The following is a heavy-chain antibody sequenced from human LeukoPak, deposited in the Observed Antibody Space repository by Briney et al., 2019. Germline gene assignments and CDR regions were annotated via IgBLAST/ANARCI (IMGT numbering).Heavy chain of an antibody. CDR1: GGSISSYY. Sequence: PSETLSLTCTVSGGSISSYYWSWIRQPAGKGLEWIGRIYTSGSTNYNPSLKSRVTISVDTSKNQFSLKLSSVTAADTAVYYCARDGLVGATLAYFDLWGRGTLVTVSS. CDR3: ARDGLVGATLAYFDL. CDR2: IYTSGST. D-gene: IGHD1-26*01. J-gene: IGHJ2*01. V-gene: IGHV4-4*07.